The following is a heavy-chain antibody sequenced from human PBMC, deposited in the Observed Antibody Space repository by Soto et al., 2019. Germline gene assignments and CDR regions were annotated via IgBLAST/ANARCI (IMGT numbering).Heavy chain of an antibody. J-gene: IGHJ6*02. Sequence: SETLSLTCTVSGGSISSYYWSWIRQPPGKGLEWIGYIYYSGSTNYNPSLKSRVTISVDTSKNQFSLKLSSVTAADTAVYYCAREEMATIRGMDVWGQGTTVTVSS. CDR1: GGSISSYY. CDR2: IYYSGST. V-gene: IGHV4-59*01. CDR3: AREEMATIRGMDV. D-gene: IGHD5-12*01.